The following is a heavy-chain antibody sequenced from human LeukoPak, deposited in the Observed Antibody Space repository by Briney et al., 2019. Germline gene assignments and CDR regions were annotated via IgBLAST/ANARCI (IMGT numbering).Heavy chain of an antibody. CDR2: IFHSGST. D-gene: IGHD6-6*01. J-gene: IGHJ5*02. CDR1: GYSISSGFY. CDR3: ARDSGSSSTWFDP. V-gene: IGHV4-38-2*02. Sequence: SETLSLICSVSGYSISSGFYWGWIRQPPGKGLEWIGSIFHSGSTYYTPSLKSRVTISVGTSKNQFSLKLSSVTAADTAVYYCARDSGSSSTWFDPWGQGTLVTVSS.